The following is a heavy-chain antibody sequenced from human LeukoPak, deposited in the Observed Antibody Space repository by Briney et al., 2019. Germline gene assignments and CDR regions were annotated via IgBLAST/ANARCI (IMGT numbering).Heavy chain of an antibody. Sequence: SETLSLTCTVSGGSITSYYWTWVRQPPGKGLEWIGYGYYSGTTNYKPSLKSRVTIAVDASKNQFSLKVSSVTAADTAVYHCARDAYSSGYYFFDYWGQGTLVTVSS. V-gene: IGHV4-59*01. D-gene: IGHD6-19*01. CDR1: GGSITSYY. CDR3: ARDAYSSGYYFFDY. CDR2: GYYSGTT. J-gene: IGHJ4*02.